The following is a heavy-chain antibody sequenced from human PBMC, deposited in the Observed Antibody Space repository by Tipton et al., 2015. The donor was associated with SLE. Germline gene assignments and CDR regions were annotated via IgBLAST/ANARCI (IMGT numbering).Heavy chain of an antibody. Sequence: SLRLSCAASGVTSSRHGFHWVRQAPGKGLEWVAVIWYDGSQKYYGDSVKGRFTISRDNAKNSLFVQMNSLRAEDTAVYYCARDSQDWGFDYWGQGTLVTVSS. CDR3: ARDSQDWGFDY. J-gene: IGHJ4*02. CDR2: IWYDGSQK. D-gene: IGHD7-27*01. V-gene: IGHV3-33*01. CDR1: GVTSSRHG.